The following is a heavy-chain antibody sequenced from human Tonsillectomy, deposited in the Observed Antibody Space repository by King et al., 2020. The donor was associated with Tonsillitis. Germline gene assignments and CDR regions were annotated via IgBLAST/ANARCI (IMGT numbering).Heavy chain of an antibody. CDR2: INHSGST. V-gene: IGHV4-34*01. Sequence: VQLQQWGAGLLKPSETLSLTCAVYGGSFSGYYWSWIRQPPGKGLEWIGEINHSGSTNYNPSLKSRVTISVDTSKNQFSLNLSSVTAADTAVYYCARYCGSYELDPWGQGTLVTVSS. CDR3: ARYCGSYELDP. CDR1: GGSFSGYY. J-gene: IGHJ5*02. D-gene: IGHD2-15*01.